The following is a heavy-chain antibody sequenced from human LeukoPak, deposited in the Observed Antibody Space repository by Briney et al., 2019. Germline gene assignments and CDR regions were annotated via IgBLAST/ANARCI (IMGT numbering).Heavy chain of an antibody. V-gene: IGHV3-7*01. D-gene: IGHD3-10*01. CDR1: GFRFSDYW. Sequence: GGSLRLSCAASGFRFSDYWMSWVRQAPGKGLEWVANIKEDGAEKYYVESVKGRFTIFRDNAKHSLHLQMNGLRVEDTAVYYCASGMTGFDYWGQGTLVTVSS. J-gene: IGHJ4*02. CDR3: ASGMTGFDY. CDR2: IKEDGAEK.